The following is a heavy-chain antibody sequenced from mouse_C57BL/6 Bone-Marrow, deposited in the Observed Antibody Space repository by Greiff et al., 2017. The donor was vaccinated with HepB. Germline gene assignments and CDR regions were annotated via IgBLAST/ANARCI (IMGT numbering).Heavy chain of an antibody. CDR2: IDPSDSYT. CDR3: ARSSLLLRCGWYFDV. CDR1: GYTFTSYW. V-gene: IGHV1-59*01. J-gene: IGHJ1*03. D-gene: IGHD1-1*01. Sequence: QVQLQQPGAELVRPGTSVKLSCKASGYTFTSYWMHWVKQRPGQGLEWIGVIDPSDSYTNYNQKFKGKATLTVDTSSSTAYMQLSSLTSEDSAVYDCARSSLLLRCGWYFDVWGTGTTVTVSS.